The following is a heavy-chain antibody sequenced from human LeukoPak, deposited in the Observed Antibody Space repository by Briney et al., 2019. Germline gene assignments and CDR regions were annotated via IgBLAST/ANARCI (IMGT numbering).Heavy chain of an antibody. CDR1: GYTLTELS. CDR2: FDPEDGET. J-gene: IGHJ4*02. Sequence: ASVKVSCKVSGYTLTELSMHWVRQAPGKGLEWMGGFDPEDGETIYAQKFQGRVTMTEDTSTDTAYMELSSLRSEDTAVYYCATRQYSSSWYYFDYWGQGTLVTVSS. V-gene: IGHV1-24*01. CDR3: ATRQYSSSWYYFDY. D-gene: IGHD6-13*01.